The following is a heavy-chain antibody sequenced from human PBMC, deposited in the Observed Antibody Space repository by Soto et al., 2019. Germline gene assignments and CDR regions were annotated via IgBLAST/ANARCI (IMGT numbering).Heavy chain of an antibody. J-gene: IGHJ4*02. Sequence: SQTLSLTCAISGDSVSSTSAAWIWIRQSPSRGLEWLGRTYYRSKWYSDYGVSVRGRITISPDTSKNLFSLQLNSVTPEDTAVYYCARYSNSGWFFDYWGQGTLVTVSS. CDR1: GDSVSSTSAA. V-gene: IGHV6-1*01. CDR2: TYYRSKWYS. CDR3: ARYSNSGWFFDY. D-gene: IGHD6-19*01.